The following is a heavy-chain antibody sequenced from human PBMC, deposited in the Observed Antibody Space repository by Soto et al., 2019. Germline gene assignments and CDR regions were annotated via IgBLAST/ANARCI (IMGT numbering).Heavy chain of an antibody. CDR3: ARAEYYYDSSGWPPFDY. CDR1: GYTFTSYA. CDR2: INAGNGNT. Sequence: ASVKVSCKASGYTFTSYAMHWVRQAPGQRLEWMGWINAGNGNTKYSQKFQGRVTITRDTSASTAYMELSSLRSEDTAVYYCARAEYYYDSSGWPPFDYWGQGTLVTV. D-gene: IGHD3-22*01. J-gene: IGHJ4*02. V-gene: IGHV1-3*01.